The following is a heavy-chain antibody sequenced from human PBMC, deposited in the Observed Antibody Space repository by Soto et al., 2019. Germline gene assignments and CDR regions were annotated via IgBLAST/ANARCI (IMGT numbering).Heavy chain of an antibody. CDR3: ATWHEREHAYDV. CDR2: LYDVDGS. Sequence: GGSLRLSCADFGLTISGKKYVAWVRQAPGKGLEWVSALYDVDGSFYADSVKGRFTTSSDSSKTTVYLQMNDLRPDDTAVYYCATWHEREHAYDVWGQGRTVTVSS. D-gene: IGHD1-1*01. CDR1: GLTISGKKY. V-gene: IGHV3-53*01. J-gene: IGHJ3*01.